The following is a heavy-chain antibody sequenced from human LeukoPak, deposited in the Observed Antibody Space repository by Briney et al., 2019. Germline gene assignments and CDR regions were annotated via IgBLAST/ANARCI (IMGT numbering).Heavy chain of an antibody. V-gene: IGHV3-23*01. CDR3: ASAIPRGVIFF. Sequence: PGGSLRLSCAASGFDFSGYAMSWVRQAPGKGLEWVAGIGSDGSTHTAESVKGRFAISRDNSKSTLYLQMNSLRAEDTAIYYCASAIPRGVIFFWGQGTLVSVSS. CDR1: GFDFSGYA. CDR2: IGSDGST. D-gene: IGHD3-10*01. J-gene: IGHJ4*02.